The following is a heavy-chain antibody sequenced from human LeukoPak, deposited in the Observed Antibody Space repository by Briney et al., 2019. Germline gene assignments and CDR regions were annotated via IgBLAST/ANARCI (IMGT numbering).Heavy chain of an antibody. CDR3: ARAHYYDSSGLDF. J-gene: IGHJ4*02. CDR1: GFTFSSYE. Sequence: GGSLRLSCAASGFTFSSYEMNWVRQAPGKGLEWVSYISSSGSTIYYADSLKGRFTISRDDAKNSLYLQMNSLRAEDTAVYYCARAHYYDSSGLDFWGQGTLVTVSS. V-gene: IGHV3-48*03. CDR2: ISSSGSTI. D-gene: IGHD3-22*01.